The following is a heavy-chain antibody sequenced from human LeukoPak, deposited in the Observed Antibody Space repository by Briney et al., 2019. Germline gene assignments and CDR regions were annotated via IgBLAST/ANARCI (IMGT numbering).Heavy chain of an antibody. CDR2: IIPMLGTT. J-gene: IGHJ5*02. V-gene: IGHV1-69*13. D-gene: IGHD3-10*01. CDR1: GGTFSSYD. CDR3: AHPEGYYGSGFEVRWFDP. Sequence: ASVKVSCKASGGTFSSYDISWVRQAPGQGLEWMGGIIPMLGTTNYAQKFQGRVTITADESTSTAYMELSSLRSEDTAVYYCAHPEGYYGSGFEVRWFDPWGQGTLVTVSS.